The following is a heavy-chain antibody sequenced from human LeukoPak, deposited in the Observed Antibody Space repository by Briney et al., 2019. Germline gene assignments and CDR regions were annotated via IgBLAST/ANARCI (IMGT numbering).Heavy chain of an antibody. CDR2: IIPIFGTA. Sequence: EASVKVSCKASGGTFSSYAISWVRQAPGQGLEWMGGIIPIFGTANYAQKFQGRVTITADESTSTAYMELSSLRSEDTAVYYCARDYMLYCSSTSCSAFYGMDVWGQGTTVTVSS. D-gene: IGHD2-2*01. V-gene: IGHV1-69*13. J-gene: IGHJ6*02. CDR1: GGTFSSYA. CDR3: ARDYMLYCSSTSCSAFYGMDV.